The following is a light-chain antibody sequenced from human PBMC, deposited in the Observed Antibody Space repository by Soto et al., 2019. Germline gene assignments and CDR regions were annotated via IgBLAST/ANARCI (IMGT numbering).Light chain of an antibody. CDR2: ENN. V-gene: IGLV1-40*01. CDR1: RSNIGAGYD. CDR3: QSYDSSLSGYV. J-gene: IGLJ1*01. Sequence: QLVLTQPPSVSGAPGQRVTISCTGSRSNIGAGYDVHWYQQVPGTAPKLLIYENNNRPSGVPDRFSGSKSGTSASLAITGLQVGDESDYYCQSYDSSLSGYVFGTGTKLTVL.